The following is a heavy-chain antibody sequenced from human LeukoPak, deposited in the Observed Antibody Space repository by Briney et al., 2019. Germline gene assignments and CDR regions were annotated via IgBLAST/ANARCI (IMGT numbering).Heavy chain of an antibody. Sequence: PGGSLRLSCAASGFTFSSYAMSWVRQAPGKGLEWVSAISVSDGSTYYADSVKGRFTISRDNSKNTLYPQMNSLRAEDTAVYYCAKDFVVVVAAADWFDPWGQGTLVTVSS. D-gene: IGHD2-15*01. CDR2: ISVSDGST. CDR1: GFTFSSYA. V-gene: IGHV3-23*01. CDR3: AKDFVVVVAAADWFDP. J-gene: IGHJ5*02.